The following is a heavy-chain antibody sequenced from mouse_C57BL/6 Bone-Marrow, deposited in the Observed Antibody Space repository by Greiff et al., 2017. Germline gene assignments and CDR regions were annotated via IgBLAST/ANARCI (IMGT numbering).Heavy chain of an antibody. Sequence: EVQGVESGAELVRPGASVKLSCTASGFNIKDDYIHWVKQRPEQGLEWIGWIYTEIGDTESASKFQGKGTIPSDTSSTTAYLQLSSLTSEDTAVYYCSSFDGNYFDFWGQGTPLTVAS. V-gene: IGHV14-4*01. CDR2: IYTEIGDT. CDR1: GFNIKDDY. D-gene: IGHD2-3*01. J-gene: IGHJ2*01. CDR3: SSFDGNYFDF.